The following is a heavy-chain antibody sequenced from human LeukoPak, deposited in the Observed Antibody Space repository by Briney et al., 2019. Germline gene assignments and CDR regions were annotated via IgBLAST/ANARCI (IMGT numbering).Heavy chain of an antibody. CDR2: ISSNGGST. CDR1: GFTFSSYV. J-gene: IGHJ4*02. V-gene: IGHV3-64D*06. CDR3: VKRSAYYFDY. Sequence: GGSLRLSCAASGFTFSSYVMYWVRQAPGKGLEYVSAISSNGGSTYYADSVKGRFTISRDNSKNTLYLQMSSLRAEDTAVYYCVKRSAYYFDYWGQGTLVTVSS.